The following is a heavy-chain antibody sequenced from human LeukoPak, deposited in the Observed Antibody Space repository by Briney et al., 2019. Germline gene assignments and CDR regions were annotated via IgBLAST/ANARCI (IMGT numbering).Heavy chain of an antibody. J-gene: IGHJ4*02. CDR3: ARLPQLRVYSGYDPLVIDY. D-gene: IGHD5-12*01. Sequence: GESLKISCKGSGYSFTSYWIGWVRQMPGKGLEWMGLIYPGDSDTRYSPSFQGQVTISADKSISTAYLQWSSLKASDTAMYYCARLPQLRVYSGYDPLVIDYWGQGTLVTVSS. V-gene: IGHV5-51*01. CDR1: GYSFTSYW. CDR2: IYPGDSDT.